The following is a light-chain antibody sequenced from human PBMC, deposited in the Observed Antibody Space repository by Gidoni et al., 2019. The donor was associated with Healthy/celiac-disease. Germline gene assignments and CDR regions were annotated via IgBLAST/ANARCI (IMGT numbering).Light chain of an antibody. CDR3: QQSYSTPLT. CDR2: AAS. Sequence: SVGDRVTITCRASQNISSYLNWYQQKPGKAPKLLIYAASSLQSGVPSRFSGSGSGTDFTLTISSLQPEDFATYYCQQSYSTPLTFGGGTKVEIK. CDR1: QNISSY. V-gene: IGKV1-39*01. J-gene: IGKJ4*01.